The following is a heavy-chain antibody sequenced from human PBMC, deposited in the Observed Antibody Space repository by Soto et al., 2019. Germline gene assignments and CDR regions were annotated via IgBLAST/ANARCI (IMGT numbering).Heavy chain of an antibody. CDR2: ISAYNGNT. V-gene: IGHV1-18*01. Sequence: QVQLVQSGAEVKKPGASVKVSCKASGYTFTSYGISWVRQAPGQGLEWMGWISAYNGNTNYAQKLQGRVTMTTDTSTSTAYMVLRSLRSDDTAVYYCASSARWAYDSSGYYQSPVDYWGHGTLVTVSS. D-gene: IGHD3-22*01. CDR3: ASSARWAYDSSGYYQSPVDY. J-gene: IGHJ4*01. CDR1: GYTFTSYG.